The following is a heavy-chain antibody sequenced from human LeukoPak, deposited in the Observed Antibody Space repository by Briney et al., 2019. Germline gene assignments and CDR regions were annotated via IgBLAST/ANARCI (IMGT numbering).Heavy chain of an antibody. CDR2: IYPGDSDT. V-gene: IGHV5-51*01. J-gene: IGHJ6*03. D-gene: IGHD2-2*01. CDR1: GYSFTSYW. CDR3: ARSHIVVVLAAERGVSGYYYYYYMDV. Sequence: GESLKISCKGSGYSFTSYWIGWVRQMPGKGLEWMGIIYPGDSDTRYSPSFQGQVTISADKSISTAYLQWSSLKASDTAMYYCARSHIVVVLAAERGVSGYYYYYYMDVWGKGTTVTVSS.